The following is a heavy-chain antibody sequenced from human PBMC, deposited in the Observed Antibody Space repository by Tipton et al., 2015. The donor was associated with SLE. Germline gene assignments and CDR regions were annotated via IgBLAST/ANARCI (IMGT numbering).Heavy chain of an antibody. V-gene: IGHV4-38-2*02. CDR2: FYHSGNT. J-gene: IGHJ3*02. D-gene: IGHD5-12*01. Sequence: TLSLTCIVSRYSISSGYYWGWMRQAPGKELEWIGSFYHSGNTYYNPSLTSRVTISADTSKNQFSLKLSSVTAADTAVYYCARGHERHYDSPNFDIWGQGTMVTVSS. CDR3: ARGHERHYDSPNFDI. CDR1: RYSISSGYY.